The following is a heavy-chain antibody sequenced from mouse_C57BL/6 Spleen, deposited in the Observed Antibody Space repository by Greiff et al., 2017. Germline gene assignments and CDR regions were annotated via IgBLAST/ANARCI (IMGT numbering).Heavy chain of an antibody. J-gene: IGHJ1*03. CDR1: DSEVFPIAY. Sequence: QVQLQQSGSELRSPGSSVKLSCKDFDSEVFPIAYMSWVRQQPGHGFEWIGGILPSIGRTIYGEKFEDKATLDADTLSNTAYLELNSLTAEDSAIYYGARNPITTVSHWYFDVWGTGTTVTVSS. D-gene: IGHD1-1*01. CDR2: ILPSIGRT. V-gene: IGHV15-2*01. CDR3: ARNPITTVSHWYFDV.